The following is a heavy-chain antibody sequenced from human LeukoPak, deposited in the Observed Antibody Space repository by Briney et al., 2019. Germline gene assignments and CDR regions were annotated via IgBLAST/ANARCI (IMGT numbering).Heavy chain of an antibody. CDR3: TRDELSGSYPRTYYFDY. CDR1: GFTFSSYW. D-gene: IGHD1-26*01. J-gene: IGHJ4*02. Sequence: GGSLRLSCAASGFTFSSYWMSWVRQAPGKGLEWVGFIRSKAYGGTTEYAASVKGRFTISRDDSKSIAYLQMNSLKTEDTAVYYCTRDELSGSYPRTYYFDYWGQGTLVTVSS. V-gene: IGHV3-49*04. CDR2: IRSKAYGGTT.